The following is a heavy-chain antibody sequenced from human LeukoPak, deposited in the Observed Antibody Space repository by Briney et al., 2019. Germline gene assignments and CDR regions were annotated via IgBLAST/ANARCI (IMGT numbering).Heavy chain of an antibody. CDR1: GFAFSSYE. J-gene: IGHJ5*02. Sequence: PGGSLRLSCAASGFAFSSYEMNWVRQAPGKGLEWVSYISSSGNTINYADSVKGRFTISRDNAKNSLYLQMNSLRAEDTAVYYCARWRREYSGYDGFNWFDPWGQGTLVTVSS. D-gene: IGHD5-12*01. CDR3: ARWRREYSGYDGFNWFDP. CDR2: ISSSGNTI. V-gene: IGHV3-48*03.